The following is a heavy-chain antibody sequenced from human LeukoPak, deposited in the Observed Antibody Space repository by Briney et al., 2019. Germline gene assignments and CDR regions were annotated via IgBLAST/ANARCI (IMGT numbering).Heavy chain of an antibody. CDR1: GYTFTSYD. D-gene: IGHD2-15*01. CDR2: MNPNSGNT. J-gene: IGHJ4*01. V-gene: IGHV1-8*03. CDR3: ARAVLSYCRGGSCPYFDY. Sequence: ASVKVSCKASGYTFTSYDINWVRQATGQGLEWMGWMNPNSGNTGYAQKFQGRVTITRNTSISTAYMELSSLRSEDTAVYYCARAVLSYCRGGSCPYFDYWGQGTLVTVSS.